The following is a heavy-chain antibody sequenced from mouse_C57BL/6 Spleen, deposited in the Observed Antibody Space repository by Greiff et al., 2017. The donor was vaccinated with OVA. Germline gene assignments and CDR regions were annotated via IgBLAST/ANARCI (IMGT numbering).Heavy chain of an antibody. Sequence: QVQLQQPGAELVKPGASVKLSCKASGYTFTSYWMHWVKQRPGRGLEWIGRIDPTSGGTRYNEKFKSKATLTVEKPSSTAYMQLSSLTSEYSADYYCASSITTVVNWYFDVWGTGTTVTVSS. D-gene: IGHD1-1*01. J-gene: IGHJ1*03. CDR2: IDPTSGGT. CDR1: GYTFTSYW. V-gene: IGHV1-72*01. CDR3: ASSITTVVNWYFDV.